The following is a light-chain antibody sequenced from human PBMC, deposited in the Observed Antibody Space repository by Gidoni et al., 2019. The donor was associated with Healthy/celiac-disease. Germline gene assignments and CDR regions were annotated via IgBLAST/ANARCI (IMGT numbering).Light chain of an antibody. J-gene: IGKJ1*01. CDR3: QQYNNWTPVT. CDR2: GAS. V-gene: IGKV3-15*01. CDR1: QSVRSN. Sequence: EIVMTQSPATLSVSTGERATLSCGASQSVRSNLAWYQQKPGQAPRLLIYGASTRATGIPARFSGSGSGTEFTLTISSLQSEEFAVYYCQQYNNWTPVTFGQGTKVEIK.